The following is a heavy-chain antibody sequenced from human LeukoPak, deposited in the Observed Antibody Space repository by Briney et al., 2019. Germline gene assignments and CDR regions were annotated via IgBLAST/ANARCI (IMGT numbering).Heavy chain of an antibody. J-gene: IGHJ4*02. CDR1: GFTFDDCA. Sequence: PGRSLRLSCAASGFTFDDCAMHWVRQAPGKGLEWVSGISWNSGSIGYADSVKGRFTISRDNAKNSLYLQMNSLRAEDTALYYCAKSDRPRIAVAGTVVDYWGQGTLVTVSS. CDR3: AKSDRPRIAVAGTVVDY. D-gene: IGHD6-19*01. V-gene: IGHV3-9*01. CDR2: ISWNSGSI.